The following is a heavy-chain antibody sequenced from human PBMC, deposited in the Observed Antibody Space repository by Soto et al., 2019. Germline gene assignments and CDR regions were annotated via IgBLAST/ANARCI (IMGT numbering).Heavy chain of an antibody. Sequence: QVQLVQSGAEVKKPGSSVKVSCKASGGTFSSYTISWVRQAPGQGIEWMGRIIPILGIANYAQKFQGRVTITADKATSTADKELNSLRYEDTAVYYCASYGDYDYWGQGTLVTVSS. D-gene: IGHD4-17*01. CDR3: ASYGDYDY. CDR1: GGTFSSYT. V-gene: IGHV1-69*02. CDR2: IIPILGIA. J-gene: IGHJ4*02.